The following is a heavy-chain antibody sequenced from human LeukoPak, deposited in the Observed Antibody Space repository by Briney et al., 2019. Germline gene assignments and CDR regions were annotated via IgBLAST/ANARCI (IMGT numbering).Heavy chain of an antibody. D-gene: IGHD3-22*01. CDR3: ARSDSSGYYESHY. V-gene: IGHV1-69*01. CDR2: IIPIFGTA. J-gene: IGHJ4*02. CDR1: GGTFSVYA. Sequence: EASVKVSCTASGGTFSVYASSWVRQAPGQGLDWMGGIIPIFGTANYAQKFQGRVTITADESTSTAYMELSSLRSEDTAVYYCARSDSSGYYESHYWGQGTLVTVSS.